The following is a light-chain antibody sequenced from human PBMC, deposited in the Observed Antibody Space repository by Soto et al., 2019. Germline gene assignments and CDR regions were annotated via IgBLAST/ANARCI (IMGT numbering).Light chain of an antibody. Sequence: VLTQSPATLSLSPGERATLSCRASQSIHTSLAWYQQKPGQPPRLVVYDSTLRANGVPDRFGGSRSGTEFTLTINNLEPEDFAVYYCQQRNVWPPITXXQGTRLEI. J-gene: IGKJ5*01. V-gene: IGKV3-11*01. CDR1: QSIHTS. CDR2: DST. CDR3: QQRNVWPPIT.